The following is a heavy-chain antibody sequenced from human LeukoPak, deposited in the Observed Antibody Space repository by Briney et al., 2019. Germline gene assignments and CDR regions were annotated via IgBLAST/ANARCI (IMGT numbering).Heavy chain of an antibody. D-gene: IGHD5-18*01. CDR3: ARGDTHSYGFDP. V-gene: IGHV4-34*01. J-gene: IGHJ5*02. CDR2: INHSGST. CDR1: GDFISSYY. Sequence: PSETLSLTCTVSGDFISSYYWSWIRQPPGKGLEWIGEINHSGSTNYNPSLKSRVTISVDTSKNQFSLKLSSVTAADTAVYYCARGDTHSYGFDPWGQGTLVTVSS.